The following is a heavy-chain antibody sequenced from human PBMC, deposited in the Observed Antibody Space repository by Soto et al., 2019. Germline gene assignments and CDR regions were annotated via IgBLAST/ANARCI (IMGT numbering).Heavy chain of an antibody. V-gene: IGHV1-18*04. J-gene: IGHJ3*02. CDR2: ISAYNGNT. D-gene: IGHD3-22*01. CDR3: ASNYYDSSGYYGRRESHAFDI. Sequence: GASVKVSCKASGYTFTSYGISWVRQAPGQGLEWMGWISAYNGNTNYAQKLQGRVTMTTDTSTSTAYMELRSLRSDDTAVYYCASNYYDSSGYYGRRESHAFDIWGQGTMVTV. CDR1: GYTFTSYG.